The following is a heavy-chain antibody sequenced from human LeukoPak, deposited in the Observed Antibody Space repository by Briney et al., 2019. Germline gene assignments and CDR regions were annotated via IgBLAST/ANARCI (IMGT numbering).Heavy chain of an antibody. CDR2: INPSGGST. CDR1: GYTFTSYY. V-gene: IGHV1-46*01. Sequence: ASVKVSCKASGYTFTSYYMHWVRQAPGQGLEWMGIINPSGGSTSYAQKFQGRVTMTRDTSTSTVYMELSSLRSEDTAVYYCARDKAAALLGGQVSWFDPWGQGTLVTVSS. D-gene: IGHD6-13*01. J-gene: IGHJ5*02. CDR3: ARDKAAALLGGQVSWFDP.